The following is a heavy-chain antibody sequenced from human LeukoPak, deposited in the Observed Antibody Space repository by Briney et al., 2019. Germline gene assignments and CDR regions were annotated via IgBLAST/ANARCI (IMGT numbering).Heavy chain of an antibody. CDR1: GYTFTGYY. J-gene: IGHJ4*02. CDR2: INPSGGGT. Sequence: VASVKVSCKASGYTFTGYYMHWVRQAPGQGLEWMGWINPSGGGTNYAQKFQGRVTMTRDTSISTAYMELSRLRSDDTAVYYCARDEQLGRYWGQGTLVTVSS. CDR3: ARDEQLGRY. V-gene: IGHV1-2*02. D-gene: IGHD6-6*01.